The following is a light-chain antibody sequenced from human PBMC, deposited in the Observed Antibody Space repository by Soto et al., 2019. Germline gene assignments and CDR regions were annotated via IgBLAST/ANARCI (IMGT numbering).Light chain of an antibody. CDR1: NSDVGVYNY. Sequence: QSALTQPRSVSGSPGQSVTISCTGTNSDVGVYNYVSWYQQHPGKAPKLMMYDVTKRPSGVPDRFSGSKSGNTASLTISRLQADDEADYYCCSYAGSNTFAFGAGTKLTVL. J-gene: IGLJ1*01. CDR3: CSYAGSNTFA. V-gene: IGLV2-11*01. CDR2: DVT.